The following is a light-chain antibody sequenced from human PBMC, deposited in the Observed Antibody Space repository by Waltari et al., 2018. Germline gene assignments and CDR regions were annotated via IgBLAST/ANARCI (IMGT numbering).Light chain of an antibody. CDR1: SGDFGGYHY. J-gene: IGLJ2*01. CDR2: DVT. CDR3: TSYTSTNTVI. V-gene: IGLV2-14*03. Sequence: QPAPTQPASVSGSPVQSNPISCTRTSGDFGGYHYFSWYQQHPGKAPKLMIYDVTRWPSGVSNRFSGSKSGNTASLTISGLQAEDEADYYCTSYTSTNTVIFGGGTKVTV.